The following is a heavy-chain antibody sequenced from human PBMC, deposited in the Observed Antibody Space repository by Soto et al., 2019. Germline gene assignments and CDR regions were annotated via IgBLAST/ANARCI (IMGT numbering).Heavy chain of an antibody. CDR2: ISYDGSNK. CDR3: ARGPNYSNYRMDV. Sequence: QVQLVESGGGVVQPGRSLRLSCAASGFTFSSYAMHWVRQAPGKGLEWVAVISYDGSNKYYADSVKGRFTISRDNSKNTLYLQMNSLRAEDTAVYYCARGPNYSNYRMDVWGQGTTVTVSS. V-gene: IGHV3-30-3*01. D-gene: IGHD4-4*01. CDR1: GFTFSSYA. J-gene: IGHJ6*02.